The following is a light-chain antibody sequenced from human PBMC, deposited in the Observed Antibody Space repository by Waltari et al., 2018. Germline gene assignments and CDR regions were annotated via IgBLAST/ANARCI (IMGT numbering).Light chain of an antibody. Sequence: DKQMTTSPSSQSASVDDRVTINCQARHDISKPLNWDCQKVGKDPKLLIYDAAKVDMAVPSRFSGSGSGTLCTLTISSPEPEDFATYFCQQYDSLISFGQGPRLDLK. V-gene: IGKV1-33*01. CDR3: QQYDSLIS. J-gene: IGKJ5*01. CDR1: HDISKP. CDR2: DAA.